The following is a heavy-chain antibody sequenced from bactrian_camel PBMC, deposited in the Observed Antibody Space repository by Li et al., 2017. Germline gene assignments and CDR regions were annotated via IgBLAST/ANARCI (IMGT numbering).Heavy chain of an antibody. D-gene: IGHD4*01. CDR1: GFTFSSYA. V-gene: IGHV3S40*01. Sequence: VQLVESGGGLVQPGGSLRLSCAASGFTFSSYAMSWVRQAPGQGLEWISAINFGGGSTYYADSVKGRVTISRDNAKNTVYLQMNSLKSEDSALYYCATVAGTCDSDYARARASVYWGQGTQVTVS. J-gene: IGHJ4*01. CDR2: INFGGGST. CDR3: ATVAGTCDSDYARARASVY.